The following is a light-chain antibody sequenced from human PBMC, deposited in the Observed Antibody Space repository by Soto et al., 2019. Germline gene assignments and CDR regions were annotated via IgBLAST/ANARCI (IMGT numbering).Light chain of an antibody. Sequence: QPASVSGSPGQSITISCTGTSSDVGRYNYVSWYQQHPGRAPKLMIYDVSNRPSGVSNRFSGSKSGNTASLTISGLQAEDEADYYCSSYTTSSTRVFGTGTKVTVL. CDR3: SSYTTSSTRV. CDR1: SSDVGRYNY. V-gene: IGLV2-14*01. J-gene: IGLJ1*01. CDR2: DVS.